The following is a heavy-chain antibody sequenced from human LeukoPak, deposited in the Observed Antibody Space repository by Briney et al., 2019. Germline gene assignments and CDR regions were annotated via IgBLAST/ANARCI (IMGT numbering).Heavy chain of an antibody. J-gene: IGHJ4*02. D-gene: IGHD3-22*01. CDR3: ATQGFNYYDSSGYPLHFDY. Sequence: ASVKVSCKASGYTFTSYYMHWVRQAPGQGLEWMGIINPSGGSTSYAQKFQGRVTMTRDTSTSTVYMELSSLRSEDTAVYYCATQGFNYYDSSGYPLHFDYWGQGTLVTVSS. CDR1: GYTFTSYY. V-gene: IGHV1-46*01. CDR2: INPSGGST.